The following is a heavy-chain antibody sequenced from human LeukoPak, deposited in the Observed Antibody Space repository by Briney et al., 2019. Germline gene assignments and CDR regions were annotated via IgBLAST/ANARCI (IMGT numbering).Heavy chain of an antibody. CDR1: GYSFTSFG. D-gene: IGHD2-21*02. V-gene: IGHV1-18*01. CDR3: AKEQEETAIAGVFDY. J-gene: IGHJ4*02. Sequence: ASVKVSCMASGYSFTSFGLSWVRQAPGQGPEWMGWISAASGSTNYAQKFQDRVTMTTDTSTTTVYMELRSLRSDDTAVYYCAKEQEETAIAGVFDYWGQGTVVTVSS. CDR2: ISAASGST.